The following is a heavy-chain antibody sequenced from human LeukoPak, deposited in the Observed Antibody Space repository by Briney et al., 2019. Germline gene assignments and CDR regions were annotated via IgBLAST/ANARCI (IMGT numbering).Heavy chain of an antibody. CDR3: ARDDENSSGWYSGRY. CDR1: GGSISSGGYS. Sequence: SETLSLTCAVSGGSISSGGYSWSWIRQPPGKGLEWIGYIYYSGSTNYNPSLKSRVTISVDTSKNQFSLKLSSVTAADTAVYYCARDDENSSGWYSGRYWGQGTLVTVSS. V-gene: IGHV4-61*08. D-gene: IGHD6-19*01. J-gene: IGHJ4*02. CDR2: IYYSGST.